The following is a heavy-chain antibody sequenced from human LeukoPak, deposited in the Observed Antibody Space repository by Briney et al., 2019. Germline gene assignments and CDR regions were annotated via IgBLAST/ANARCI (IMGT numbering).Heavy chain of an antibody. V-gene: IGHV1-46*01. CDR2: INPSGGST. J-gene: IGHJ4*02. CDR3: ARGTYYAILTGFRTHRPFDF. D-gene: IGHD3-9*01. Sequence: ASVKVSCKTSGYTFTSYYMHWVRQAPGQGREWMGIINPSGGSTSYAQKFQGRVTMTTDTSTSTAYMELRSLRPDDTAVYYCARGTYYAILTGFRTHRPFDFWGQGTLVTVSS. CDR1: GYTFTSYY.